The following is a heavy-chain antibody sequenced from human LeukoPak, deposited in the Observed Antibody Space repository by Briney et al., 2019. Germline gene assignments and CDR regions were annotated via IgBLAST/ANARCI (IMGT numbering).Heavy chain of an antibody. V-gene: IGHV1-2*02. CDR1: GYTFTGYY. D-gene: IGHD2-2*01. CDR2: INPNSGGT. CDR3: ARDHGDCSSTSCYPTYYFDY. J-gene: IGHJ4*02. Sequence: ASVKVSCKASGYTFTGYYMHWLRQAPGQGLEWMGWINPNSGGTNYAQKFQGRVTMTRDTSISTAYMELSRLRSDDTAVYYCARDHGDCSSTSCYPTYYFDYWGQGTLVTVSS.